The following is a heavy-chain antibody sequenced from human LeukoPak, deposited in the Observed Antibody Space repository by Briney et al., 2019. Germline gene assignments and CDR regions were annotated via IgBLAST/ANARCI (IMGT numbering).Heavy chain of an antibody. V-gene: IGHV3-21*04. Sequence: GGSLRLSCAASGFTFSSYSMNWVRQAPGKGLEWVSSISSSSSYIYYADSVKGRFTISRDNAKNSLYLQMNSLSAEDTAMYYCATLHFYAMGVWGQGTTVTVSS. CDR2: ISSSSSYI. CDR1: GFTFSSYS. CDR3: ATLHFYAMGV. J-gene: IGHJ6*01.